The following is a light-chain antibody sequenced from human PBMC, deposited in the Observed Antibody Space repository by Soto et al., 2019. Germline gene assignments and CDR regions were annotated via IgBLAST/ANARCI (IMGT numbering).Light chain of an antibody. J-gene: IGKJ5*01. Sequence: EIVLTQPPVTLSLSPGERATLSCRASQSINNYLAWYQQKPGQAPRLLIYDASNRATGIPARFSGSGSGTDFTLTISSLEPEDFAVYYCQQRFNWQVTFGQGTLLEVK. V-gene: IGKV3-11*01. CDR1: QSINNY. CDR3: QQRFNWQVT. CDR2: DAS.